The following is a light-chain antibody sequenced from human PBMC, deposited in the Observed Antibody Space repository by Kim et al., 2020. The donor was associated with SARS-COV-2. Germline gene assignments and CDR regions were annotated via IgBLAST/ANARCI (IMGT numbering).Light chain of an antibody. CDR2: EGS. CDR3: CSYAGSSTYV. CDR1: SSDVGSYNL. Sequence: QSALTQPASVSGSPGQSITISCTGTSSDVGSYNLVSWYQQHPGKAPKLMIYEGSKRPSGVSNRFSGSKSGNTASLTISGLQADDEADYYCCSYAGSSTYVFGTGTKV. V-gene: IGLV2-23*01. J-gene: IGLJ1*01.